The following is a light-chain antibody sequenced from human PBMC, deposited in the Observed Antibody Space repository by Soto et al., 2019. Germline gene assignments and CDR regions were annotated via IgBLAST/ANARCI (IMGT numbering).Light chain of an antibody. CDR2: SNN. V-gene: IGLV1-44*01. Sequence: QSVLTQPTSASGTPGQSVTISCSGGGFNIGTNNVNWYQQLPGTAPKLLIYSNNQRPSGVPDRFSGSKSGTSASLAISGLQSLNEDDYYCAAWDDRLTTYVFGLGTKVPVL. CDR1: GFNIGTNN. J-gene: IGLJ1*01. CDR3: AAWDDRLTTYV.